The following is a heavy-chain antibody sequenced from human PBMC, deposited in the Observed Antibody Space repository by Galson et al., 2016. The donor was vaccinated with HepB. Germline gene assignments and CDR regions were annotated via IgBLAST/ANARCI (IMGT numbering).Heavy chain of an antibody. CDR1: GFTFSAYP. Sequence: SLRLSCAASGFTFSAYPMNWVRQAPGKGLEWVSHINHDSSAMNYALSMKDRFTISRGNAKNSLFLQMDSLSDEDTAVYYCARDINWGLDYWGQGTLVTVSS. CDR3: ARDINWGLDY. V-gene: IGHV3-48*02. CDR2: INHDSSAM. D-gene: IGHD7-27*01. J-gene: IGHJ4*02.